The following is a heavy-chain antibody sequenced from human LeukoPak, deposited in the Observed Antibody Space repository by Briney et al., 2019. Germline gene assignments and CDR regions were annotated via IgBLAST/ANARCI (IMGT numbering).Heavy chain of an antibody. CDR2: FYYSGST. Sequence: SETLSLTCTVSGGFISNYYWSWIRQPPGKGLEWIGYFYYSGSTNYNPSHKSRVTISVGTSKNQFSLKLSSVTAADTAVYYCAREYTLYRSGWFLDYWGQGTVVTVSS. CDR3: AREYTLYRSGWFLDY. CDR1: GGFISNYY. D-gene: IGHD6-19*01. V-gene: IGHV4-59*12. J-gene: IGHJ4*02.